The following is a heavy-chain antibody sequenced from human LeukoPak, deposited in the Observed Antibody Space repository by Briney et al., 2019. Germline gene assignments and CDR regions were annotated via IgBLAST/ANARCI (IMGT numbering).Heavy chain of an antibody. CDR2: ITTSTGKP. Sequence: ASVKVSCKASGYTFTVYSINWLRQAPGQGLEWMGWITTSTGKPTYAQGSTGRFVFSLDTSVSTTYLHINSLEAEDTAVYYCARDASMINFDYWGQGSLVTVSS. D-gene: IGHD3-16*01. V-gene: IGHV7-4-1*02. CDR1: GYTFTVYS. CDR3: ARDASMINFDY. J-gene: IGHJ4*02.